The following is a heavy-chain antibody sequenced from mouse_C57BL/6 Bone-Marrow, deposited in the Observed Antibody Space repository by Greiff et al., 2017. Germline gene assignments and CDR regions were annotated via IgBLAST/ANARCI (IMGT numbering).Heavy chain of an antibody. CDR1: GYTFTNYW. Sequence: QVQLQQPGAELVKPGASVKLSCKASGYTFTNYWMHWVKQRPGQGLEWIGMMHPNGGSPDYNEKFKSEATLSVDKSSRTAYMELSSLTSEDSAVYYCGRTYDYDDYTMDYGGQGTSVTVSS. J-gene: IGHJ4*01. CDR2: MHPNGGSP. D-gene: IGHD2-4*01. V-gene: IGHV1-64*01. CDR3: GRTYDYDDYTMDY.